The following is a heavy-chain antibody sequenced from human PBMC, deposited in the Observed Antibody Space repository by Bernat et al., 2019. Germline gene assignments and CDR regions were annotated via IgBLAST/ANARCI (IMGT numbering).Heavy chain of an antibody. CDR1: GFTFSNYG. Sequence: QVRLVESGGGVVQPGGSLRLSCATSGFTFSNYGMHWVRQAPGKGLEWVAFIRYDGSNKNHADSVKGRFTISRDNSKNTLFLQMNSLRVEDTAVYFCAKDRGRGYTYGVGGDDYWGQGTLVTVSS. D-gene: IGHD5-18*01. J-gene: IGHJ4*02. CDR2: IRYDGSNK. V-gene: IGHV3-30*02. CDR3: AKDRGRGYTYGVGGDDY.